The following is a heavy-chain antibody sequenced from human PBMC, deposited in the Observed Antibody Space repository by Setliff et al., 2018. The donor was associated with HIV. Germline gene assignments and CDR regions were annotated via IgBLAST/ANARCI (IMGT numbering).Heavy chain of an antibody. Sequence: PSETLSLTCRVSGYSIISGDYWGWIRQPPGKGLEWIGSIYHSESTYYNPSLKSRVTISVDTSKNQFSLKLSSVTAADTAVYYCARRPAGAVAGGYGMDVWGQGTTVTVSS. V-gene: IGHV4-38-2*01. CDR1: GYSIISGDY. J-gene: IGHJ6*02. CDR2: IYHSEST. CDR3: ARRPAGAVAGGYGMDV. D-gene: IGHD6-19*01.